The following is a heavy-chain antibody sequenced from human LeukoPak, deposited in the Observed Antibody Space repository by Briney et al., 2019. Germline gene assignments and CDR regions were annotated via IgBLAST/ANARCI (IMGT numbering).Heavy chain of an antibody. V-gene: IGHV3-15*01. Sequence: GGPLRLSCAASGFTFSDAWMTWVRQAPGKGLEWVGRIRSKPDGGTADYAAPVKGRFTISRDDAKNTLYLQMNSLKTEDTAMYYCTPRYCTSDANCPFGYWGQGTMVTVSS. CDR1: GFTFSDAW. CDR3: TPRYCTSDANCPFGY. D-gene: IGHD2-8*02. CDR2: IRSKPDGGTA. J-gene: IGHJ4*02.